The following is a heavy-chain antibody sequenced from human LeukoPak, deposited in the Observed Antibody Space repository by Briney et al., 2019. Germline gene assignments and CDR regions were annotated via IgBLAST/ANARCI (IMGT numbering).Heavy chain of an antibody. Sequence: PGGSLRLSCAASGFTFSSYAMHWVRQAPGKGREWGAVISYDGSNKYYADSVKGRFTISRDNSKNTLYLQMNSLRAEDTAVYYCAREKYSSGWYGDYWGQGTLVTVSS. CDR3: AREKYSSGWYGDY. CDR2: ISYDGSNK. J-gene: IGHJ4*02. D-gene: IGHD6-19*01. CDR1: GFTFSSYA. V-gene: IGHV3-30*04.